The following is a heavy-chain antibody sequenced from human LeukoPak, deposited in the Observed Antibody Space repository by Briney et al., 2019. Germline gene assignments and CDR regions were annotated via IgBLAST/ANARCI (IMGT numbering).Heavy chain of an antibody. Sequence: GGSLRLSCAASGFTFSSYSMNWVRQAPGKGLEWVSSISSSSSYIYYADSVKGRFTISRDNSKNTLYLQMNSLRAEDTAVYYCAKGKTGTRGTNFDYWGQGTLVTVSS. CDR3: AKGKTGTRGTNFDY. V-gene: IGHV3-21*04. CDR2: ISSSSSYI. CDR1: GFTFSSYS. D-gene: IGHD1/OR15-1a*01. J-gene: IGHJ4*02.